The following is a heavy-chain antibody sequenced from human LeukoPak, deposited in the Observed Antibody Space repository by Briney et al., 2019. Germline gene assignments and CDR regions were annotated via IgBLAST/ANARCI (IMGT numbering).Heavy chain of an antibody. J-gene: IGHJ4*02. CDR2: MNPNSGNT. D-gene: IGHD3-22*01. CDR3: ARGHHSSGFFDY. CDR1: GYTFTSYD. Sequence: ASVKVSCKASGYTFTSYDINWVRQATGQGLEWMGRMNPNSGNTGHAQKFQGRVTITRNTSISTAYMELSSLRSEDTAVYYCARGHHSSGFFDYWGQGTLVTVSS. V-gene: IGHV1-8*03.